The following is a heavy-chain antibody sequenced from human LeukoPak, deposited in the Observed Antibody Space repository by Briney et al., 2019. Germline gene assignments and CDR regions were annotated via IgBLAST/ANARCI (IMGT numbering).Heavy chain of an antibody. CDR1: GFTFSSYW. J-gene: IGHJ4*02. V-gene: IGHV3-7*01. Sequence: GGSLRLSCAASGFTFSSYWMSWVRQAPGKGLGWVANIKQDGSDKYYVDSVKGRFTISKDNAKNSLYLQMNNLRSEDTGVYYCAREDHSKYEYWGQGTLVTVSS. CDR2: IKQDGSDK. D-gene: IGHD4-11*01. CDR3: AREDHSKYEY.